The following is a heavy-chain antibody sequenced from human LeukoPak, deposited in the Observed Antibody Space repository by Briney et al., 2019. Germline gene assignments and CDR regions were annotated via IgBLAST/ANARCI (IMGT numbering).Heavy chain of an antibody. CDR1: GITASSYA. J-gene: IGHJ3*02. Sequence: GGSLRLSCAASGITASSYAMTWVRQPPGKGLEWVSTISGSGDRKLYADSVKGRFTISRDNFKNTLYLQMNSLRADDTALYHCAKDPNGDYIGAFDMWGQGTMVTVSS. CDR2: ISGSGDRK. D-gene: IGHD4-17*01. CDR3: AKDPNGDYIGAFDM. V-gene: IGHV3-23*01.